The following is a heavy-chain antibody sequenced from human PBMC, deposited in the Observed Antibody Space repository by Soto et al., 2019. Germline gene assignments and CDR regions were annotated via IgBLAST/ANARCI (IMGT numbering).Heavy chain of an antibody. J-gene: IGHJ3*02. V-gene: IGHV4-59*08. D-gene: IGHD2-15*01. CDR2: IYYSGST. Sequence: SETLSLTCTVSGGSISSYYWSWIRQPPGKGLEWIGYIYYSGSTNYNPSLKSRVTISVDTSKNQFSLKLSSVTAADTAVYYCARHRTVVAAREDAFDIWGQGTMVTVSS. CDR3: ARHRTVVAAREDAFDI. CDR1: GGSISSYY.